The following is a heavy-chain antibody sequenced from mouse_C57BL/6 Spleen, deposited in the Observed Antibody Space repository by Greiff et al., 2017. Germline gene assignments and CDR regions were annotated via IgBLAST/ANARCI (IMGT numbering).Heavy chain of an antibody. CDR2: IDPEDGET. V-gene: IGHV14-2*01. Sequence: EVKVVESGAELVKPGASVKLSCTASGFNIKDYYMHWVKQRTEQGLEWIGRIDPEDGETKYAPKFQGKATITADTSANTAYLQLSSLTSEDTAVYYGARLVPGGAGFAYWGQGTLVTVSA. CDR1: GFNIKDYY. D-gene: IGHD2-2*01. J-gene: IGHJ3*01. CDR3: ARLVPGGAGFAY.